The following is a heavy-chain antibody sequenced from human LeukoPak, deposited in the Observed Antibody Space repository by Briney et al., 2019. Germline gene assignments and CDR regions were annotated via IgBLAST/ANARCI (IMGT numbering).Heavy chain of an antibody. CDR1: GFTFSSYE. J-gene: IGHJ4*02. V-gene: IGHV3-21*01. CDR2: ISSSSSYI. Sequence: GGSLRLSCAASGFTFSSYEMNWVRQAPGKGLEWVSSISSSSSYIYYADSVKGRFTISRDNAKNSLYLQMNSLRAEDTAVYYCAVIAARRGARGDFDYWGQGTLVTVSS. D-gene: IGHD6-6*01. CDR3: AVIAARRGARGDFDY.